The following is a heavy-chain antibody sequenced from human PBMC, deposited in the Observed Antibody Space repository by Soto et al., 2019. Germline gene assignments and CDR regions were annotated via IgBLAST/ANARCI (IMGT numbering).Heavy chain of an antibody. Sequence: PGGSLRLSCAASGLTFRNDWLSWVRQAPGKGLEWVANINQDGSERYYADSVRGRFTISRDNVENSLYLQLNSLRPEDTAVYYCAVYGYGVSAAAYWGQGTLVTVSS. J-gene: IGHJ4*02. CDR2: INQDGSER. CDR1: GLTFRNDW. CDR3: AVYGYGVSAAAY. D-gene: IGHD4-17*01. V-gene: IGHV3-7*03.